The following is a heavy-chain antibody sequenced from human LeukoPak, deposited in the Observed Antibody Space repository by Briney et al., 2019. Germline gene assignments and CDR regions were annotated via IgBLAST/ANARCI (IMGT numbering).Heavy chain of an antibody. CDR1: GGFLSTSNYY. V-gene: IGHV4-39*07. J-gene: IGHJ4*02. D-gene: IGHD5-18*01. Sequence: SETLSLTCTVSGGFLSTSNYYWGWIRQPPGRGLEWIGNIYYGGSTYYNPSLKSRVSISLDTSKNQFSLRLTSVTAADTAVYNCARVREGHSYGLPIAGVFDSWSQGTLVTVSS. CDR3: ARVREGHSYGLPIAGVFDS. CDR2: IYYGGST.